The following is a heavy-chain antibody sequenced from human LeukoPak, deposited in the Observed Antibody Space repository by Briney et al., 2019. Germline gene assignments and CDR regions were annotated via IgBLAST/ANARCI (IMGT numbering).Heavy chain of an antibody. V-gene: IGHV4-34*01. CDR1: GGSFDGYY. D-gene: IGHD3-10*01. CDR2: ITYDGRT. J-gene: IGHJ4*02. CDR3: ARGLASDYPPIPFDY. Sequence: SETLSLTCAVFGGSFDGYYWSWIRHSPGKGLEWIGNITYDGRTKYNPSLVSRVSISVDTSKIQFSLNLTSVTAADTAIYYCARGLASDYPPIPFDYWGQGTQVTVSS.